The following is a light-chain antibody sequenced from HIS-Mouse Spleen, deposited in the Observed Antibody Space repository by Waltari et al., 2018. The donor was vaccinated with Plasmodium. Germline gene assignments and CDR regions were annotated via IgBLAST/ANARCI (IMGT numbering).Light chain of an antibody. Sequence: SYELTQPPSVSVSPGQTASITCSGDKLGYKYACWYQQKPGQSPVLVIYQNSKGPSGSPERFSGSNSGNTATLTISGTQAMDEADYYCQAWDSSTVVFGGGTKLTVL. CDR2: QNS. CDR3: QAWDSSTVV. CDR1: KLGYKY. J-gene: IGLJ2*01. V-gene: IGLV3-1*01.